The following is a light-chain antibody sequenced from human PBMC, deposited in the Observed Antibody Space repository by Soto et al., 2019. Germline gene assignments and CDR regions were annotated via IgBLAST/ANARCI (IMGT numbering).Light chain of an antibody. Sequence: QSALTQPASVSGSPGRSITISCTGTSSDVGGYNYVSWYQQHPGKAPKLMIYEVSNRPSGVSNRLSGSKSGNTASLTISGLQDEDDADYYCSSYTSSSPRVFGGGTKVTVL. J-gene: IGLJ3*02. V-gene: IGLV2-14*01. CDR2: EVS. CDR1: SSDVGGYNY. CDR3: SSYTSSSPRV.